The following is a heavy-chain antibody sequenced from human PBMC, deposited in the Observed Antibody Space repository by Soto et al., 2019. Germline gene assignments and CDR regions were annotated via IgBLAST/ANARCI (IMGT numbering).Heavy chain of an antibody. CDR3: ARQGPIAVARGGWFDP. CDR1: GGSISSYY. J-gene: IGHJ5*02. D-gene: IGHD6-19*01. V-gene: IGHV4-59*08. Sequence: SETLSLTCTVSGGSISSYYWSWIGQPPGKGLEWIGYIYYSGSTNYNPSLKSRVTISVDTSKNQFSLKLSSVTAADTAVYYCARQGPIAVARGGWFDPWGQGTLVTVSS. CDR2: IYYSGST.